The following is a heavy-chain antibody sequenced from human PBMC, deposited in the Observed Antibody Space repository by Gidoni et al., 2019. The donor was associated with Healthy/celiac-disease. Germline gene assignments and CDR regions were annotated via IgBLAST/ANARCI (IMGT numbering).Heavy chain of an antibody. CDR1: GFSLRTSGVG. D-gene: IGHD2-2*01. V-gene: IGHV2-5*02. J-gene: IGHJ3*02. CDR3: AHSRAQLYAFDI. Sequence: QITLKDSGPTLVKPTQTLTLTCTFSGFSLRTSGVGVGWIRQPPGKALEWLARIYWEEDKRYSPSLKSRLTITKDTSKNPVVLTMTNMDPVDTATYYWAHSRAQLYAFDIWGPGTMVTVSS. CDR2: IYWEEDK.